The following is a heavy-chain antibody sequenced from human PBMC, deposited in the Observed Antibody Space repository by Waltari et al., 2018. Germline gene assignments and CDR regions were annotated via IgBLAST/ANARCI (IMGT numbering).Heavy chain of an antibody. J-gene: IGHJ6*02. CDR2: INPNSGGT. CDR1: GYTFTGYY. V-gene: IGHV1-2*06. Sequence: QVQLVQSGAEVKKPGASVKVSCKASGYTFTGYYMHWVRQAPGQGLEWMGRINPNSGGTNYAQKFQGRVTMTRDTSISTAYMELSRLRSDDTAVYYCARDLSAEHLLYYYYGMDVWGQGTTVTVSS. CDR3: ARDLSAEHLLYYYYGMDV. D-gene: IGHD3-10*01.